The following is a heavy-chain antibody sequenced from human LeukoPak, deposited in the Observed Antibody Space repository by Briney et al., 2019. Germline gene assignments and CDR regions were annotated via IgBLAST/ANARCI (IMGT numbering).Heavy chain of an antibody. J-gene: IGHJ3*02. Sequence: GESLKISCKGSGYSFTSYWIGWVRQMPGKGLEWMGIIYPGDSDTRYSPSFQGQVTISADKSISTAYLQWSSLKASDTAMYYCARLPGLRLGGLSLGAFDIWGQGTMVTVSS. CDR3: ARLPGLRLGGLSLGAFDI. CDR2: IYPGDSDT. V-gene: IGHV5-51*01. D-gene: IGHD3-16*02. CDR1: GYSFTSYW.